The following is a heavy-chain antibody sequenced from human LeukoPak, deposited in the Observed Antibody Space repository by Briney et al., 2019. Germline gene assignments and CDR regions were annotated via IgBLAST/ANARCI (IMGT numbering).Heavy chain of an antibody. CDR3: ARASGGRYGDYVLGAFDI. J-gene: IGHJ3*02. Sequence: GASVNVSCKASGHTFTGYYMHWVRQAPGQGLEWMGRINPNSGGTNYAQKFQGRVTMTRDTSISTAYMELSRLRSDDTAVYYCARASGGRYGDYVLGAFDIWGQGTMVTVSS. D-gene: IGHD4-17*01. CDR2: INPNSGGT. V-gene: IGHV1-2*06. CDR1: GHTFTGYY.